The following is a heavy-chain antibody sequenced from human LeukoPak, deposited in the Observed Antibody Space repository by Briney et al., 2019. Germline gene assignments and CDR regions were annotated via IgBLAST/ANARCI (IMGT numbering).Heavy chain of an antibody. J-gene: IGHJ4*02. CDR3: ARGQRWLQN. CDR1: GFTFSSYS. Sequence: GGSLRLSCAASGFTFSSYSMNWVRQAPGKGLEWVANIKQDGSEEYYVDSVKGRFTISRDNAKNSLYLQMNSLRAEDTAVYYCARGQRWLQNWGQGTLVTVSS. V-gene: IGHV3-7*04. CDR2: IKQDGSEE. D-gene: IGHD5-24*01.